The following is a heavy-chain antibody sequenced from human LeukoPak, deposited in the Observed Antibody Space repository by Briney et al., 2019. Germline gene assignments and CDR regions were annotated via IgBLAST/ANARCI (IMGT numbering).Heavy chain of an antibody. CDR2: LSSDESFT. V-gene: IGHV3-74*01. Sequence: GGSLRLSCAASGFTFSSYAMSWVRQAPGKGLVWVARLSSDESFTSYADSVKGRFTISRDNAKNTLYLQMNSLRAEDTAVYYCARDLNWLLFDYWGQGTLVTVSS. J-gene: IGHJ4*02. CDR1: GFTFSSYA. CDR3: ARDLNWLLFDY. D-gene: IGHD3-9*01.